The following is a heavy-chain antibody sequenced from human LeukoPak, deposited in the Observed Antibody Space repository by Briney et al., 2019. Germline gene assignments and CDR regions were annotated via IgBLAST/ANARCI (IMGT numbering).Heavy chain of an antibody. CDR3: ARRQTYPGENYGGKNLLFDY. Sequence: SETLSLTCAVYGGSFSGYYWSWIRQPPGKGLEWIGEINHSGSTNYNPSLKSRVTISVDTSKNQFSLKLSSVTAADTAVYYCARRQTYPGENYGGKNLLFDYWGQGTLVTVSS. CDR2: INHSGST. V-gene: IGHV4-34*01. D-gene: IGHD4-23*01. J-gene: IGHJ4*02. CDR1: GGSFSGYY.